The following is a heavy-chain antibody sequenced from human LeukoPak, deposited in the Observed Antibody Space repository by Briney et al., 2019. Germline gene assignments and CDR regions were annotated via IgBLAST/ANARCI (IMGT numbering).Heavy chain of an antibody. CDR3: ARYNGDLTGGFDY. CDR2: INPAGGST. V-gene: IGHV1-46*01. D-gene: IGHD4-17*01. J-gene: IGHJ4*02. CDR1: GYTFTNYY. Sequence: ASVTVSCTASGYTFTNYYIHWVRQAPGQGLEWMGIINPAGGSTGYAQKFQGRVTMTRDTSTSTVYMELSSLRSEDTAVYYCARYNGDLTGGFDYWGQGTLVTVSS.